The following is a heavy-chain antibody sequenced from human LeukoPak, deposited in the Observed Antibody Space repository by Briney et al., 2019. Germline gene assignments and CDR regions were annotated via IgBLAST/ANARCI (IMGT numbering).Heavy chain of an antibody. CDR2: IRYDGSNK. Sequence: GGSLRLSCAASGFTFSSYGMHWVRQAPGKGLEWVAFIRYDGSNKYYADSVKGRFTISRDNSKNTLYLQMNSLRAEDTAVYYCAKDQLSIVVVPVALGYWGQGTLVTVSS. CDR3: AKDQLSIVVVPVALGY. D-gene: IGHD2-2*01. CDR1: GFTFSSYG. J-gene: IGHJ4*02. V-gene: IGHV3-30*02.